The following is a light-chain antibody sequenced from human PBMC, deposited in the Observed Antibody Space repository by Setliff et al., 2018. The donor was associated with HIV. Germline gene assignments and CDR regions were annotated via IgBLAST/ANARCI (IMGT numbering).Light chain of an antibody. V-gene: IGKV1-5*03. Sequence: DIQMTQSPSTLSASVGDRVNITCRASQDINTWLAWYQHKPGTAPKLLIYKASTVPTGVPSRFSGSGAGTEFTLTVSSLQPEDFATYYCQQYNGYSYTVGQGTKVDIK. CDR1: QDINTW. J-gene: IGKJ2*01. CDR3: QQYNGYSYT. CDR2: KAS.